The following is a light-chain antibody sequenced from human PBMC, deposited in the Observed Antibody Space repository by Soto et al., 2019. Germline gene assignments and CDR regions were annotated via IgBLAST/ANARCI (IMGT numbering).Light chain of an antibody. Sequence: EIVMTQSPATLSLSPGERAALSCRASQSINSELAWYQQKPGQPPRLLIYGASTRATGVPARFTGSESGSEFTLTISGLQSEDFAVYYCQQRSNWPPKLTFGGGTKVEIK. CDR1: QSINSE. CDR2: GAS. CDR3: QQRSNWPPKLT. J-gene: IGKJ4*01. V-gene: IGKV3-15*01.